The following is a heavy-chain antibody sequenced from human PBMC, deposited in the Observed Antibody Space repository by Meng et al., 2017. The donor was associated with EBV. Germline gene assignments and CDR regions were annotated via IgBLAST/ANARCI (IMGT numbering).Heavy chain of an antibody. V-gene: IGHV7-4-1*02. Sequence: QGQLVQFGSEWKRPGASLKVSCKASGYTFRNYAINWMRQVPGQGLEWMGWINTYSGKATFAQGFTGRFVFSLDTPVTTAHLQISGLKTEDSAVYYCARGVEENGSHYPFDSWGQGTLVTVSS. CDR3: ARGVEENGSHYPFDS. CDR2: INTYSGKA. D-gene: IGHD1-1*01. CDR1: GYTFRNYA. J-gene: IGHJ4*02.